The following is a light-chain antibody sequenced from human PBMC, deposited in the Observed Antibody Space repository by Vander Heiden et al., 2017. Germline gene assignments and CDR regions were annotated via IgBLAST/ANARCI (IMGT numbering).Light chain of an antibody. CDR3: QQYNSYLCT. Sequence: EIQMNQSPSTLSASVGDRVTITCRASQSISSWLAWYQQKPGKAPKLLIYKASSLESGVPSRFSGSGSGTEFTLTISSLQPDYFATYYFQQYNSYLCTFGQGTKVEIK. CDR2: KAS. V-gene: IGKV1-5*03. CDR1: QSISSW. J-gene: IGKJ1*01.